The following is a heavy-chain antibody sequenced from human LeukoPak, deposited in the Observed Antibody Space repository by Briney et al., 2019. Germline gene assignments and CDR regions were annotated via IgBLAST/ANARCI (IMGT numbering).Heavy chain of an antibody. CDR3: ARARNYGDYESNWFGP. Sequence: SETLSLTCAVYGGSFSGYYWSWIRQPPGKGLEWIGSIYYSGSTYYNPSLKSRVTISVDTSKNQFSLKLSSVAAADTAVYYCARARNYGDYESNWFGPWGQGTLVTVSS. CDR2: IYYSGST. D-gene: IGHD4-17*01. CDR1: GGSFSGYY. J-gene: IGHJ5*02. V-gene: IGHV4-34*01.